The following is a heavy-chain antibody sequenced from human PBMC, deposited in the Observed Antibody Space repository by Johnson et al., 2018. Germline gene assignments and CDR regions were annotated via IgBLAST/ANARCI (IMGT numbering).Heavy chain of an antibody. D-gene: IGHD2-21*02. J-gene: IGHJ3*01. CDR2: IDPSGGST. Sequence: VQLVESGGGFVQPGGSLRLSCAASGFTFSTYAMSWVRQTPTKGLEWVSAIDPSGGSTSYADSVKGRYTISRNNSKSTLFLQMNSLRPDDTAVYYCARSYGGSDCHFHDAFDVWGPGTMVTVSS. V-gene: IGHV3-23*04. CDR1: GFTFSTYA. CDR3: ARSYGGSDCHFHDAFDV.